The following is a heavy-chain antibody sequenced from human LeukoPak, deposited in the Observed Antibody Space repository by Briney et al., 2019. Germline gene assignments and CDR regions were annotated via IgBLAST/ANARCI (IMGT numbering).Heavy chain of an antibody. V-gene: IGHV4-34*01. J-gene: IGHJ4*02. CDR1: GGSFSGYY. Sequence: SETLSLTCAVYGGSFSGYYWSWIRQTPGKGLEWIGEINHSGSTNYNPSLKSRVTISVDTSKNQFSLKLSSVTAADTAVYYCARGGWFGRIFDYWGQGTLVTVSS. CDR3: ARGGWFGRIFDY. CDR2: INHSGST. D-gene: IGHD3-10*01.